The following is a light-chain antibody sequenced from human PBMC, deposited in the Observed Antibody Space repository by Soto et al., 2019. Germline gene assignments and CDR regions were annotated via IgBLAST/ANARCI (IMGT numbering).Light chain of an antibody. CDR3: QQRHSSTRT. V-gene: IGKV3-11*01. CDR2: DAS. J-gene: IGKJ1*01. CDR1: QTIPTE. Sequence: EIVLTQSPATLSLSPGERATLSCRASQTIPTELAWYQQKPGQPPRLLIYDASNRDTGIPATFSGSGAGTEFTRTISSLEPDDFVVYYCQQRHSSTRTFGQGTKVDIK.